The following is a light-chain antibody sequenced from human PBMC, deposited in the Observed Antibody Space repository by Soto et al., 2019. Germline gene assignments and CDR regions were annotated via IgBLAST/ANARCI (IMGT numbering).Light chain of an antibody. CDR2: SNN. Sequence: QAVVTQPPSASGTPGQRVTISCSGSSSNIGSNTANWYQQLPGTAPKLLIFSNNQRPSIVPDRFSGSRSGTSASLAISGLQSEDEADYYCASWDSSLKGWVFGGGTQLTVL. J-gene: IGLJ3*02. V-gene: IGLV1-44*01. CDR3: ASWDSSLKGWV. CDR1: SSNIGSNT.